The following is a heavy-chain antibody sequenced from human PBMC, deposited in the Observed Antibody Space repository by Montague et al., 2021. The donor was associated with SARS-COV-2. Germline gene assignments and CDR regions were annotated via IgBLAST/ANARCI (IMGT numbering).Heavy chain of an antibody. CDR1: GFSLSTSGMC. V-gene: IGHV2-70*11. D-gene: IGHD3-9*01. J-gene: IGHJ4*02. CDR3: ARIRYDILTGYQTLFDY. CDR2: IDWDDDK. Sequence: PALVKPTQTLTLTCTFSGFSLSTSGMCVSWIRPPPGKALEWLARIDWDDDKYYSTSLKTRLTISKDTSKNQVVLTMTNMDPVDTATYYCARIRYDILTGYQTLFDYWGQGTLVTVSS.